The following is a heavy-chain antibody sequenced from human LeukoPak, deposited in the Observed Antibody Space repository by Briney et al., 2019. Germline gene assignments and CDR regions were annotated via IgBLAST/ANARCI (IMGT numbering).Heavy chain of an antibody. Sequence: ASVKVSCKASGYTFTSYYMHWVRQAPGQGLEWMGIINPSGGSTPHAQKFQGRVTMTRDTSTSTVYMELNNLRSEDTALYYCARDLPVPAAHAYYYYYMDVWGKGTTVTVSS. CDR3: ARDLPVPAAHAYYYYYMDV. V-gene: IGHV1-46*01. J-gene: IGHJ6*03. D-gene: IGHD2-2*01. CDR2: INPSGGST. CDR1: GYTFTSYY.